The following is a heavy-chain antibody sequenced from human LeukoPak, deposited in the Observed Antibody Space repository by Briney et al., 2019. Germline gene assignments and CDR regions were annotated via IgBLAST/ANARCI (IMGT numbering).Heavy chain of an antibody. Sequence: SETLSLICTVSGGSISSYYWSWLRQPAGKGLEWLGRIYTSGGTDYNPSLKSRVIMSVDTSKNHLSLKLTSVTAADTAVYYCARDSGTTGEVKFDPWGQGILVTVSS. V-gene: IGHV4-4*07. CDR2: IYTSGGT. CDR3: ARDSGTTGEVKFDP. CDR1: GGSISSYY. D-gene: IGHD3-10*01. J-gene: IGHJ5*02.